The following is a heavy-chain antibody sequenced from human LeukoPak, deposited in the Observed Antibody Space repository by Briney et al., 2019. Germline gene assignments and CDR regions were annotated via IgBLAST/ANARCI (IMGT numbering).Heavy chain of an antibody. CDR2: IKQDGSEK. D-gene: IGHD3-22*01. V-gene: IGHV3-7*01. J-gene: IGHJ4*02. Sequence: PGGSLRLSCAASGFTFSSYWMSWVRQAPGKGLEWVANIKQDGSEKYYVDSVKGRFTIPRDNAKNSLYLQMNSLRAEDTAVYYCARMGYYYDSSGWEAYWGQGTLVTVSS. CDR3: ARMGYYYDSSGWEAY. CDR1: GFTFSSYW.